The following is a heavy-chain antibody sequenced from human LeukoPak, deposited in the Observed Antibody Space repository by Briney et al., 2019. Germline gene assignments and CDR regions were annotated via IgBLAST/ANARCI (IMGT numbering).Heavy chain of an antibody. CDR2: LSSSGSTK. V-gene: IGHV3-48*03. D-gene: IGHD3-10*01. Sequence: GSLRLSCAASGVPFSSYEMNWVRQAPGKGLEWISYLSSSGSTKYYADSVKGRFTISRDNAKNSLYLQMNSLRAEDTAVYYCARLGFYGSGSDYWGQGTLVTVSS. J-gene: IGHJ4*02. CDR3: ARLGFYGSGSDY. CDR1: GVPFSSYE.